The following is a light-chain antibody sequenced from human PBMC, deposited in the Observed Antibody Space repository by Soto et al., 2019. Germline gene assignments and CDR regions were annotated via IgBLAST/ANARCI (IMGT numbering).Light chain of an antibody. CDR1: QSVSSY. CDR3: QQYDNSPIT. Sequence: IVFTQSRTRQCLSLGGRYTLCCRASQSVSSYLAWYQQKPGQAPRLLIDDASSRATGIPDRFSGTGSETDFTLTISRLEPEDFAVYYCQQYDNSPITFGQGTRLEIK. V-gene: IGKV3-20*01. CDR2: DAS. J-gene: IGKJ5*01.